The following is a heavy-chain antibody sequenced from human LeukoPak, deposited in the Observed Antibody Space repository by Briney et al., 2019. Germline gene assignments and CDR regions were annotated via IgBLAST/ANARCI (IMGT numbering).Heavy chain of an antibody. D-gene: IGHD3-9*01. CDR1: GFTFSGHY. CDR2: TRNKANSYTT. J-gene: IGHJ4*02. CDR3: ARVAPHRYFDWSDY. Sequence: GGSLRLSCAASGFTFSGHYMDWVRQAPGKGLEWVGRTRNKANSYTTEYAASVKGRFTISRDDSKNSLYLQMNSLKTEDTAVYYCARVAPHRYFDWSDYWGQGTLVTVSS. V-gene: IGHV3-72*01.